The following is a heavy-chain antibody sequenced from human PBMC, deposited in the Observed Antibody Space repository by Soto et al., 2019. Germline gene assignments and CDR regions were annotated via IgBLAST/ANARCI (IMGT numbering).Heavy chain of an antibody. Sequence: PGGSLRLSCSASGCTFSSYAMHWVRQAPVKGLEYVSAISSNGGSTYYADSVKGRFTISRDNSKNKLYLQMSSLRAEDTAVYYCVKDPLAYSSPSPFDYWGQGTLVTVSS. V-gene: IGHV3-64D*06. CDR2: ISSNGGST. D-gene: IGHD6-6*01. J-gene: IGHJ4*02. CDR3: VKDPLAYSSPSPFDY. CDR1: GCTFSSYA.